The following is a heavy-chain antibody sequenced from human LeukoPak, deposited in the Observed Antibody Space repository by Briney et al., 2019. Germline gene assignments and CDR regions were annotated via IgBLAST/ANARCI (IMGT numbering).Heavy chain of an antibody. J-gene: IGHJ4*02. D-gene: IGHD6-13*01. CDR3: AEHTSNWYHFEY. CDR2: ISSSTTYI. Sequence: PGGALRLSCAASGLTLSGYTMNWVRQAPREGLEWVSSISSSTTYIYYADSLKGRFTISRDNSKNTLYLQMNSLRAEDSAVYYCAEHTSNWYHFEYWGQGTLVTVSS. V-gene: IGHV3-21*01. CDR1: GLTLSGYT.